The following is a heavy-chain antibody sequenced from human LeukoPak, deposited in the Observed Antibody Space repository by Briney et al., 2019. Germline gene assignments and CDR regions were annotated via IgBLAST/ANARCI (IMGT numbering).Heavy chain of an antibody. Sequence: GGSLRLSCTASRFTFSHYGMQWVRQAPGKGLEWVAVISSDGSIKVYADSVKGRFTLSRDNSINTVDLQMNSLRAEDTAVYYCVKEYHSRGFGAYFDYWGQGTLVTVSS. V-gene: IGHV3-30*18. J-gene: IGHJ4*02. CDR1: RFTFSHYG. D-gene: IGHD3-3*01. CDR3: VKEYHSRGFGAYFDY. CDR2: ISSDGSIK.